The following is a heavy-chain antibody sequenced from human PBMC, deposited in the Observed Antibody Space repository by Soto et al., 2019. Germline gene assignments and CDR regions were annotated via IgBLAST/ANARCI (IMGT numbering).Heavy chain of an antibody. V-gene: IGHV4-59*01. Sequence: PSETLSLTCTVSGCSISSYYWSWIRQPPGKGLEWIGYIYYSGSTNYNPSLKSRVTISVDTSKNQFSLKLSSVTAADTAVYYCAKVNDFWTGYYSTNWFDPWGQGTLVTVSS. CDR2: IYYSGST. J-gene: IGHJ5*02. CDR1: GCSISSYY. D-gene: IGHD3-3*01. CDR3: AKVNDFWTGYYSTNWFDP.